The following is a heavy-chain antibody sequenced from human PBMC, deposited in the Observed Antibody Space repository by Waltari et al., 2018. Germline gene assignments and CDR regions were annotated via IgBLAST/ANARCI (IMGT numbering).Heavy chain of an antibody. CDR1: GYSISSSNW. Sequence: QVQLQESGPGLVKPSDTLSLTCAVSGYSISSSNWWGWIRPPTGRGLEWIGYIYYSGSTYYNPSLKSRVTMSVEPSKNQFSLKLSSVNAVDTAVYYCARSTSGSLIAFDIWGQGTMVTVSS. J-gene: IGHJ3*02. V-gene: IGHV4-28*01. CDR2: IYYSGST. D-gene: IGHD1-26*01. CDR3: ARSTSGSLIAFDI.